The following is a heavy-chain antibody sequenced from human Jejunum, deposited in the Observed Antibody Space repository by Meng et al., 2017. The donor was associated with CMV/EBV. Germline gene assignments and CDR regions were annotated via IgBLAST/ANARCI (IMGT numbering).Heavy chain of an antibody. CDR1: GFTFSNYA. D-gene: IGHD5-18*01. CDR2: ISHDGRNQ. Sequence: ASGFTFSNYAMYWVRRAPGRGLEWVAFISHDGRNQHYTASVEGRFTTSKDNSQNTLYLQMDNLAPEDTAVYYCARDYSVTGWPPDSWGQGTLVTVSS. CDR3: ARDYSVTGWPPDS. J-gene: IGHJ4*02. V-gene: IGHV3-30*04.